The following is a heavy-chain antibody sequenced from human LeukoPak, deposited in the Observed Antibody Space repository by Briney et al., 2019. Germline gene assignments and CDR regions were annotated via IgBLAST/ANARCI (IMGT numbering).Heavy chain of an antibody. D-gene: IGHD5-24*01. CDR3: ARGFGYNYGLYYFDY. CDR1: GGSISTFY. Sequence: SETLSLTCTVSGGSISTFYWSWIRQPPEKGLEWIGYTYYSGSTNYNTSLKSRVTISVDTSRNQFSLKLSSVTAADTAVYYCARGFGYNYGLYYFDYWGQGTLVPVSS. V-gene: IGHV4-59*01. J-gene: IGHJ4*02. CDR2: TYYSGST.